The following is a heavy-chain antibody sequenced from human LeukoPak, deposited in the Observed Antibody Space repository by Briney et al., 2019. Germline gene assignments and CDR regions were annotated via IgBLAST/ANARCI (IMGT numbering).Heavy chain of an antibody. CDR3: AKDKGGSYLDAFDI. Sequence: PTGGSLRLSCAASGFTFSSYAMSWVRQAPGKGLEWVSSISGSGGSTYYADSVKGRFTISRDNSKNTLYLQMNSLRAEDTAVYYCAKDKGGSYLDAFDIWGQGTMVTVSS. CDR2: ISGSGGST. CDR1: GFTFSSYA. D-gene: IGHD1-26*01. V-gene: IGHV3-23*01. J-gene: IGHJ3*02.